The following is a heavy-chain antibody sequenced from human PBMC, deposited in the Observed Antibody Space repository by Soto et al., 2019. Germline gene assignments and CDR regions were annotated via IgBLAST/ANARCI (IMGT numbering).Heavy chain of an antibody. V-gene: IGHV1-18*04. CDR2: SSGYNGNT. Sequence: GASVKVSCNASGYTFTKFCITWVLQAPGQGLEWMGWSSGYNGNTNYAQKLQGRVTMTTDTSTSTAYMELRSLRSDDTAVYYCARDGYSGDYPRPYYFDYWGLGTLVTVSS. CDR3: ARDGYSGDYPRPYYFDY. D-gene: IGHD5-12*01. J-gene: IGHJ4*02. CDR1: GYTFTKFC.